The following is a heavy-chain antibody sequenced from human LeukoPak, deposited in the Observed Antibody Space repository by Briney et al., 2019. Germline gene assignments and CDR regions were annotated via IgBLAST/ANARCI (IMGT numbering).Heavy chain of an antibody. CDR3: ARSPDYDSSGDVWFDP. V-gene: IGHV1-69*04. CDR2: IIPIFGIA. D-gene: IGHD3-22*01. J-gene: IGHJ5*02. CDR1: GGTFSSYA. Sequence: SVKVSCKASGGTFSSYAISWVRQAPGQGLEWMGRIIPIFGIANYAQKFQCRVTITADKSTSTAYMELSSLRSEDTAVYYCARSPDYDSSGDVWFDPWGQGTLVTVSS.